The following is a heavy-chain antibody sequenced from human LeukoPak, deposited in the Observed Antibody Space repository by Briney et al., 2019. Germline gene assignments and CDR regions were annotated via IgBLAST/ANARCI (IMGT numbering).Heavy chain of an antibody. D-gene: IGHD5-24*01. J-gene: IGHJ4*02. Sequence: PSETLSLTCTVSGYSISSGYYWGWIRQPPGKGLEWIGSIYHSGSTYYNPSLKGRVTISVDTSKNQFSLKLSSVTAADTAVYYCARGEMATDRTYYFDYWGQGTLVTVSS. CDR3: ARGEMATDRTYYFDY. CDR2: IYHSGST. V-gene: IGHV4-38-2*02. CDR1: GYSISSGYY.